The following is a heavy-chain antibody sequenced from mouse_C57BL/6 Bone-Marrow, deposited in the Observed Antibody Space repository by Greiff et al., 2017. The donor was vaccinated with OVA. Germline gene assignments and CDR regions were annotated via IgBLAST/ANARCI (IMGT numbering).Heavy chain of an antibody. V-gene: IGHV1-62-2*01. Sequence: VQVVESGAELVKPGASVKLSCKASGYTFTEYTIHWVKQRSGQGLEWIGWFYPGSGSIKYNEKFKDKATLTADKSSSTVYMELSRLTSEDSAVYFCARHEERGIGFAYWGQGTLVTVSA. CDR3: ARHEERGIGFAY. CDR1: GYTFTEYT. CDR2: FYPGSGSI. J-gene: IGHJ3*01.